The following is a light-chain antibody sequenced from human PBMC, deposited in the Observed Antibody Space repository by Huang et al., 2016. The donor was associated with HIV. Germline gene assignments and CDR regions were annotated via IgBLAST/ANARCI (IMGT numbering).Light chain of an antibody. Sequence: DIEMTQSPSAMSASVGDRVTISCRASQDINNYLAWFQQKPGKVPKRLIYGAFNVQGGVPSRFSGSGSETEITLTISNLQPEDFATYYCLQHHTYPYTFGQGTKLDIK. J-gene: IGKJ2*01. CDR3: LQHHTYPYT. CDR1: QDINNY. CDR2: GAF. V-gene: IGKV1-17*03.